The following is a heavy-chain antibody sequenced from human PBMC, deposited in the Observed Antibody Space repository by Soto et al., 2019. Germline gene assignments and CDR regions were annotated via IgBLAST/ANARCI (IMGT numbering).Heavy chain of an antibody. D-gene: IGHD2-2*01. CDR1: GFPFSSYG. CDR2: IWGGGSNK. Sequence: GGSLRLSCAASGFPFSSYGMHWVRQAPGKGLEWVSVIWGGGSNKYYADSVKGRFTISRDNSKNTLYLQMNSLRAEDTAVYYCAKIVVVPAAQKYFDYWGQGTLVTVS. V-gene: IGHV3-33*06. CDR3: AKIVVVPAAQKYFDY. J-gene: IGHJ4*02.